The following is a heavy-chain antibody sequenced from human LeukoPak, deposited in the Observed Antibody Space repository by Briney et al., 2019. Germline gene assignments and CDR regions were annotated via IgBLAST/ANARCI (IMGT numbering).Heavy chain of an antibody. CDR2: ISAYNGNT. CDR3: ATSPYYDFWRGYHDAFDI. Sequence: GASVKVSCKASGYTFTSYGISWVRQAPGQGLEWMGWISAYNGNTNYAQKLQGRVTMTTDTSTSTAYMELRSLRSDDTAVYYCATSPYYDFWRGYHDAFDIWGQGTMVTVSS. J-gene: IGHJ3*02. D-gene: IGHD3-3*01. V-gene: IGHV1-18*01. CDR1: GYTFTSYG.